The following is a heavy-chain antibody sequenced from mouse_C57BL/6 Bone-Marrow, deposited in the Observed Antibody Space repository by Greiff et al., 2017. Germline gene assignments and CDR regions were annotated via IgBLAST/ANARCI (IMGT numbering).Heavy chain of an antibody. Sequence: QVQLQQPGTELVKPGASVKLSCKASGYTFTSYWMHWVKQRPGQGLEWIGNINPSNGGTNSTEKFKSKATLTVDKSSSTAYMQLSSLTSEDSASYYCARCPSKLGRLWYLEVWGTGTTVTVSS. CDR2: INPSNGGT. D-gene: IGHD4-1*01. CDR3: ARCPSKLGRLWYLEV. J-gene: IGHJ1*03. V-gene: IGHV1-53*01. CDR1: GYTFTSYW.